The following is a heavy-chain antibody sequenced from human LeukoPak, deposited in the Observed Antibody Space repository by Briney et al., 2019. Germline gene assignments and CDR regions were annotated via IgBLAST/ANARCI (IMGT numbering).Heavy chain of an antibody. D-gene: IGHD5-12*01. J-gene: IGHJ4*02. V-gene: IGHV3-23*01. CDR2: ISGSGGST. Sequence: PGGSLRLSCAASGFTFSSYAMSWVRQAPGKGLEWVSAISGSGGSTYYADSVKGRFTISRDNSKNTLYLQMNSLRAEDTAVYYCAKSLTVATIYTGAFDYWGQGTLVTVSS. CDR3: AKSLTVATIYTGAFDY. CDR1: GFTFSSYA.